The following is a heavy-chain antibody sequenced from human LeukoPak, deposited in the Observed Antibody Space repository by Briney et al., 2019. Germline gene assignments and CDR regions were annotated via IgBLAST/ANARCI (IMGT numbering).Heavy chain of an antibody. CDR1: GFTFSSYG. J-gene: IGHJ6*03. V-gene: IGHV3-30*02. CDR3: AKRTSYYYYMDV. Sequence: GGSLRLSCAASGFTFSSYGMHWVRQAPGKGLEWVAFIRYDGSNKYYPDSVKGRFTISRDNSKNTLYLQMNSLRADDTAVYYCAKRTSYYYYMDVWGKGTTVTISS. CDR2: IRYDGSNK.